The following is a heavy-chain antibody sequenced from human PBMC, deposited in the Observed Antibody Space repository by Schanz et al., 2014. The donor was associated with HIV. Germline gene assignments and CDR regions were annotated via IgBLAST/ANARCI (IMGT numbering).Heavy chain of an antibody. D-gene: IGHD3-22*01. V-gene: IGHV3-30*18. Sequence: VQLFESGGGLVQPGRSLRLSCAASGFTFSSFGMHWVRQAPGKGLEWVAVISSDGSEEYFADSVKGRFTISRDNSKNTLYLQMNSLRTEDTALYYCAKGASPYHDSSGFYPDYWSQGTLVTVSS. J-gene: IGHJ4*02. CDR3: AKGASPYHDSSGFYPDY. CDR1: GFTFSSFG. CDR2: ISSDGSEE.